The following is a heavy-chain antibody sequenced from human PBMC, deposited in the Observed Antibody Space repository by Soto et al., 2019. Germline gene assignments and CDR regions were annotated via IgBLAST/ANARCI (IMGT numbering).Heavy chain of an antibody. V-gene: IGHV1-69*02. Sequence: GASVKVSCKASGGTFSGDTISWVRQAPGQGLEWMGRIIPILGIANYAQKFQGRVTITADKSTSTAYMELSSLRSEDTAVYYCARSMVVPSYYYMDVWGKGTTVTVSS. CDR1: GGTFSGDT. CDR3: ARSMVVPSYYYMDV. CDR2: IIPILGIA. D-gene: IGHD2-2*01. J-gene: IGHJ6*03.